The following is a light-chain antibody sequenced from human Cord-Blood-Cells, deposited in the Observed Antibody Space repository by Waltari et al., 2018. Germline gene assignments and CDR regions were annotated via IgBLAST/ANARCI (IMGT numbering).Light chain of an antibody. CDR2: EVS. CDR1: SSDVGGYNY. J-gene: IGLJ2*01. Sequence: QSALTQPPSASGSPGQSVTFSCTGTSSDVGGYNYVSWYQQPQGKAPKHMIYEVSKRPEGVPDRFSGFKSCPTALQPVSGLQAHDAAVYYRRSYAGSTNVGFGRGTKLTVI. V-gene: IGLV2-8*01. CDR3: RSYAGSTNVG.